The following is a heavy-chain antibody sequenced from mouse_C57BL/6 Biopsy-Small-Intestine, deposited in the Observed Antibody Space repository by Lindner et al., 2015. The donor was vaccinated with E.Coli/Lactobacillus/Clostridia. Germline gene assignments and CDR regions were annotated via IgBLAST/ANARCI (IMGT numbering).Heavy chain of an antibody. CDR1: GYTFTSYD. CDR2: ISPRDGST. Sequence: VQLQESGPELVKPGASVKLSCKASGYTFTSYDINWVNQRPGQGLEWIGWISPRDGSTEYNEKFKGKATLTVDTSSSTAYMELHSLTSEDSAVYFCARYDYDGAYWGQGTLVTASA. V-gene: IGHV1-85*01. CDR3: ARYDYDGAY. D-gene: IGHD2-4*01. J-gene: IGHJ3*01.